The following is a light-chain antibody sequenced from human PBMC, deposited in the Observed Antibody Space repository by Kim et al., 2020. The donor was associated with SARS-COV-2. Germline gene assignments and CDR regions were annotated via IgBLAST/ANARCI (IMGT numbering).Light chain of an antibody. V-gene: IGKV3D-7*01. CDR3: QQDYNLPGT. CDR1: QSVSSSY. Sequence: PGARVTLSCRASQSVSSSYLTRYQQKPGQAPRLLIYGASTRATGIPARFSGSGSGTDFTLTISSLQPEDFAVYYCQQDYNLPGTFGGGTKVDIK. J-gene: IGKJ4*01. CDR2: GAS.